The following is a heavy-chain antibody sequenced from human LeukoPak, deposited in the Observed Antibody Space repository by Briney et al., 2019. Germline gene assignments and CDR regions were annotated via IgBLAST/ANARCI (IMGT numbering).Heavy chain of an antibody. CDR1: GFTFDDYG. J-gene: IGHJ4*02. V-gene: IGHV3-20*04. Sequence: GGSLRLSCAASGFTFDDYGMSWVRQAPGRGLEWVFGIIWNGGSTGYADSVKGRFTISRDNAKNSLYLQMNSLRAEDTALYYCEREGGYCSGGSCYADYWGQGTLVTVSS. CDR3: EREGGYCSGGSCYADY. D-gene: IGHD2-15*01. CDR2: IIWNGGST.